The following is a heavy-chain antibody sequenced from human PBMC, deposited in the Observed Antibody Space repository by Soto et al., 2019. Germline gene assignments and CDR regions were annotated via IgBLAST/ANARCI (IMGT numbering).Heavy chain of an antibody. Sequence: SETLCLTCTVAGGSSTAYYGGWVRQPPGKGLEWIGHIYYTGSTYYNPALESRVALSVDTSEKRFSLQLNSVTAADSALYFCARVAYGNYALYYFDSWGQGSLVTVSS. CDR2: IYYTGST. CDR3: ARVAYGNYALYYFDS. D-gene: IGHD4-17*01. CDR1: GGSSTAYY. J-gene: IGHJ4*02. V-gene: IGHV4-59*01.